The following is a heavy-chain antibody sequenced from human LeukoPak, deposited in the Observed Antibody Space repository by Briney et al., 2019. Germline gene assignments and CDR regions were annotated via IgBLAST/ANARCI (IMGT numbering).Heavy chain of an antibody. D-gene: IGHD2-21*01. Sequence: GRSLRLSCVVSGLIFRNYGMHWVRQAPGKGLEWVAVIWYDGSNQYCVDSVKGRFTVSKDNAKNTLYLQMNSLRAEETAVYYCARDYGPYPGCSWFDPWGQGTLVTVPS. CDR1: GLIFRNYG. CDR3: ARDYGPYPGCSWFDP. J-gene: IGHJ5*02. CDR2: IWYDGSNQ. V-gene: IGHV3-33*01.